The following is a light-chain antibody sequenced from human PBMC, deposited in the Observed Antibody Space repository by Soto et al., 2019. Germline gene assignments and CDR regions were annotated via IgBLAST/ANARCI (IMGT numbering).Light chain of an antibody. CDR1: SGDVGGYNY. CDR2: AVT. CDR3: CSYTGASTYV. J-gene: IGLJ1*01. Sequence: QSVLTQPASVSGSPGQSVTISCARTSGDVGGYNYVSWYQQHPGKAPKLMIHAVTNRPSGVSNRFSGSKSGNTASLTISSLQAEDEADYYCCSYTGASTYVFGTGTKLTVL. V-gene: IGLV2-14*01.